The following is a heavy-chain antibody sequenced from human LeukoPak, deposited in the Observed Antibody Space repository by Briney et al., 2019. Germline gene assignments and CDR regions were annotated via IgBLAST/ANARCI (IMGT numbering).Heavy chain of an antibody. Sequence: AGGSLRPSCAASGFTFSSYAMSWVRQAPGKGLEWVSAISGSGGSTYYADSVKGRFTISRDNSKNTLYLQMNSLRAEDTAVYYCAKGPTAAADTRYYYYYMDVWGKGTTATVSS. CDR1: GFTFSSYA. CDR3: AKGPTAAADTRYYYYYMDV. CDR2: ISGSGGST. D-gene: IGHD6-13*01. J-gene: IGHJ6*03. V-gene: IGHV3-23*01.